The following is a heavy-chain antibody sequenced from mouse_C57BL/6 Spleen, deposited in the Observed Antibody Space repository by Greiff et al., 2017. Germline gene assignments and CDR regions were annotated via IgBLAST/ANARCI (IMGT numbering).Heavy chain of an antibody. D-gene: IGHD1-1*01. V-gene: IGHV1-53*01. J-gene: IGHJ1*03. CDR2: INPSNGGT. CDR3: ATLYYYGSTRGYFDV. CDR1: GYTFTSYW. Sequence: QVQLQQPGTELVKPGASVKLSCKASGYTFTSYWLHWVKQRPGQGLEWIGNINPSNGGTNYNEKFKSKATLTVDKSSSTAYMQLSSLTSEDAAVYYGATLYYYGSTRGYFDVWGTGTTVTVSS.